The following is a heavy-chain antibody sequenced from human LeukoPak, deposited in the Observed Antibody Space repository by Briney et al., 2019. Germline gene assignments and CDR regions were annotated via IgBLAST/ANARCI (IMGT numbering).Heavy chain of an antibody. CDR1: GGSISSYY. J-gene: IGHJ4*02. V-gene: IGHV4-4*07. CDR2: IYTSGST. CDR3: ARGTSYDSSGYYYDY. Sequence: SETLSLTCTVSGGSISSYYWSWIRQPAGKGLEWIGRIYTSGSTNYNPSLKSRVTMSVDTSKNQFSLKLSSVTAADTAVYYCARGTSYDSSGYYYDYRGQGTLVTVSS. D-gene: IGHD3-22*01.